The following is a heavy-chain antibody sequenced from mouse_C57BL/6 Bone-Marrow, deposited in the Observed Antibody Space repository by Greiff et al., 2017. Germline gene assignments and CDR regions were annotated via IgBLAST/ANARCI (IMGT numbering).Heavy chain of an antibody. J-gene: IGHJ2*01. Sequence: EVKLQESGPGLVKPSQSLSLTCSVTGYSITSGYYWNWIRQFPGNKLEWMGYISYDGSNNYNPSLKNRISITRDTSKNQFFLKLNSVTTEDTATYYCARDYYYGSSYRYFDYWGQGTTLTVSS. CDR2: ISYDGSN. V-gene: IGHV3-6*01. D-gene: IGHD1-1*01. CDR1: GYSITSGYY. CDR3: ARDYYYGSSYRYFDY.